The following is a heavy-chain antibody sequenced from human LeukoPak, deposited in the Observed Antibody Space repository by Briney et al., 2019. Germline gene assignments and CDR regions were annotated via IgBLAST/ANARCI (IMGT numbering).Heavy chain of an antibody. Sequence: SETLSLTCTVSGGSIVDHFWNWMRQPPGKGLEWVGYVYYSGATSYNPSLKSRVTMSLDTFKRQFSLKLSSVTAADTAVYYCARHLYSHDSSSSSGAFDIWGQGTTVIVSS. CDR2: VYYSGAT. J-gene: IGHJ3*02. V-gene: IGHV4-59*08. CDR3: ARHLYSHDSSSSSGAFDI. D-gene: IGHD3-22*01. CDR1: GGSIVDHF.